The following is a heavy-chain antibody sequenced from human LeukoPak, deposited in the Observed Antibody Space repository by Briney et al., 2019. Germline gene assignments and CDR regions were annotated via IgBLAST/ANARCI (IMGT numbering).Heavy chain of an antibody. V-gene: IGHV4-59*01. CDR1: GASISSSS. CDR3: AREDHTAMVDS. Sequence: SETLSLTCTVSGASISSSSWSWIRQPPGKGLEWIGYIYYSGSTNYNPSLKSRVTISVDTSKNQFSLKLSSVTAADTAVYYCAREDHTAMVDSWGQGTLVTVSS. CDR2: IYYSGST. J-gene: IGHJ4*02. D-gene: IGHD5-18*01.